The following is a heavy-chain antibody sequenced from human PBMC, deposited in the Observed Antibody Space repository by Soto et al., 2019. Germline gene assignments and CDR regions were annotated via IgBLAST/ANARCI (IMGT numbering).Heavy chain of an antibody. V-gene: IGHV4-39*01. CDR3: ARGLSSPSAAGV. CDR1: GGSVSSSGNY. D-gene: IGHD6-6*01. Sequence: QLQLQESGPGLVKPSETLSLTCTVSGGSVSSSGNYWGWIRQPPGKGLEWIGSVQNSGNTYYKPSLKSRVTISVDTSKNQFSLNLSSVTAADTSVYYCARGLSSPSAAGVWGQGTLVTVSS. J-gene: IGHJ4*02. CDR2: VQNSGNT.